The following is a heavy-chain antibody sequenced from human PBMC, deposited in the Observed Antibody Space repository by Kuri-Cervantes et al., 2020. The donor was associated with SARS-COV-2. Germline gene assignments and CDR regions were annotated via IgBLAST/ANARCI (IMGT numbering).Heavy chain of an antibody. V-gene: IGHV3-30*02. CDR2: IRYDGSNK. CDR1: GFTFSSYG. J-gene: IGHJ3*02. D-gene: IGHD1-26*01. CDR3: ARVTVGATWLGDAFDI. Sequence: LSLTCAASGFTFSSYGMHWVRQAPGKGLEWVAFIRYDGSNKYYADSVKGRFTISRDNSKNTLYLQMNSLRAEDTAVYYCARVTVGATWLGDAFDIWGQGTMVTVSS.